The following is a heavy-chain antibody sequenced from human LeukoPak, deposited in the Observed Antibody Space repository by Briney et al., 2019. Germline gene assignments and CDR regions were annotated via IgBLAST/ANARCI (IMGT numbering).Heavy chain of an antibody. CDR3: ASGYCSSTSCSYYFDY. CDR2: IYTSGST. V-gene: IGHV4-61*02. J-gene: IGHJ4*02. CDR1: GGSISSGSYY. Sequence: SQTLSLTCTVSGGSISSGSYYWSWIRQPAGKGLEWIGRIYTSGSTNYNPSLKSRVTISVDTSKNQFSLKLSSVTAADTAVYYCASGYCSSTSCSYYFDYWGQGTLVTVSS. D-gene: IGHD2-2*01.